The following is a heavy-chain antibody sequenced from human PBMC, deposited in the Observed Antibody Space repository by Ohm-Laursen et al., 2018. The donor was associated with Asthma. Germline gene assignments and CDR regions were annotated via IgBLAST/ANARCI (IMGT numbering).Heavy chain of an antibody. CDR1: GASVGDSD. Sequence: TLSLTCAVSGASVGDSDWSWVRQPPGREVEFIAYILFRGGANYNPSLKSRVTLSTDTSKNQVSLRLSSVSAADTALYFCTKLDWVQSMFDSWGQGNLVTVSS. J-gene: IGHJ4*02. D-gene: IGHD3-9*01. CDR3: TKLDWVQSMFDS. V-gene: IGHV4-59*02. CDR2: ILFRGGA.